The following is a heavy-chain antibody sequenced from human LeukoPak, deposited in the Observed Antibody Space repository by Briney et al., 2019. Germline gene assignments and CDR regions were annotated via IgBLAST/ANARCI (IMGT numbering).Heavy chain of an antibody. CDR3: AKDRDSSSWFDY. CDR2: ISGSGGST. CDR1: GFTFSSYA. V-gene: IGHV3-23*01. Sequence: GGSLRLSCAASGFTFSSYAMSWVRQAPGKGLEWVSAISGSGGSTYYADSVKGRFTISRDNTKNTLYLQMNSLRAEDTAVYYCAKDRDSSSWFDYWGQGTLVTVSS. D-gene: IGHD6-13*01. J-gene: IGHJ4*02.